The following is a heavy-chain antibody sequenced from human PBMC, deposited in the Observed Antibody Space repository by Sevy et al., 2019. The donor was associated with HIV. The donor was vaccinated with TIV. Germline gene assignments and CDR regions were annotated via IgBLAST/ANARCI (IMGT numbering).Heavy chain of an antibody. D-gene: IGHD5-12*01. CDR3: AREPGGYDYDYGMDV. Sequence: SETLSLTCSASGGSITSSNYYWGWIRQPPGKGLEWIGSVYYTGLTYYNPSLKSRVTISVDTSKNQFSLNLNSVTAADTAIYYCAREPGGYDYDYGMDVWGQRTTVTVSS. CDR2: VYYTGLT. V-gene: IGHV4-39*02. CDR1: GGSITSSNYY. J-gene: IGHJ6*02.